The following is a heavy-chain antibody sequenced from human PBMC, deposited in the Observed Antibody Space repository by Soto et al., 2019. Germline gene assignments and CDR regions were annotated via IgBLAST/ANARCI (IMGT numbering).Heavy chain of an antibody. CDR1: GITFNTAW. J-gene: IGHJ4*02. Sequence: GGSLRLSCAASGITFNTAWLTWVRQAPGKGLEWVGRIKGKPDGGATDYAAPVEGRFTISRDDSQNTVFLQMNSLKTDDTAVYYCTAGSPSNYWGPGTLVTVSS. CDR2: IKGKPDGGAT. V-gene: IGHV3-15*01. CDR3: TAGSPSNY.